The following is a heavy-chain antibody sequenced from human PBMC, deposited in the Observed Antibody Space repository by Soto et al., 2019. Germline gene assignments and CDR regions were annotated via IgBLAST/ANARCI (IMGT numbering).Heavy chain of an antibody. Sequence: LSLTCSVSCGSISLYYWIWIRQPPGKGLEWIGYAYYSGDTGYNPSLQSRVTMAVDTSKNQVSLKLTSVTAADTAVYYCARDRSTYGGGGTGEVKENWFDPWGQGALVTVSS. D-gene: IGHD2-8*01. CDR1: CGSISLYY. V-gene: IGHV4-59*01. CDR3: ARDRSTYGGGGTGEVKENWFDP. CDR2: AYYSGDT. J-gene: IGHJ5*02.